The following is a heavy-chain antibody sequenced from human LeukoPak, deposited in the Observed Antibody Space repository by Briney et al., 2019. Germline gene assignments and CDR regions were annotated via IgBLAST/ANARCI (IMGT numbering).Heavy chain of an antibody. D-gene: IGHD3-3*01. V-gene: IGHV1-2*02. CDR2: INPNSGGT. CDR1: GYTFTAYY. CDR3: ARDSRYYDFWSGQVVPRRYFDY. J-gene: IGHJ4*02. Sequence: ASVKVSCKASGYTFTAYYMHWVRQAPGQGLEWMGWINPNSGGTSYAQKFQGRVSMTRDTSTSTVYMELSSLRSEDTAVYYCARDSRYYDFWSGQVVPRRYFDYWGQGTLVTVSS.